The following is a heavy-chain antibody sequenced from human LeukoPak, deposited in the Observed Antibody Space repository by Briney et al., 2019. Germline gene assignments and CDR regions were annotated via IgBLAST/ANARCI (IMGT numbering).Heavy chain of an antibody. CDR2: IYYSGST. Sequence: ASETLSLTCTVSGGSISSSSYYWGWIRQPPGKGLEWIGSIYYSGSTYYNPSLKSRVTISVDTSKNQFSLKLSSVTAADTAVYYCARDVILWSLASDYWGQGTLVTVSS. J-gene: IGHJ4*02. V-gene: IGHV4-39*07. D-gene: IGHD2-21*01. CDR1: GGSISSSSYY. CDR3: ARDVILWSLASDY.